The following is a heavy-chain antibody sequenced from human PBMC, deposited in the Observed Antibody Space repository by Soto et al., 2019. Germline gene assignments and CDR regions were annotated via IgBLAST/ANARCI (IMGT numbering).Heavy chain of an antibody. CDR3: ARGGIVVVPAAIRRFGY. V-gene: IGHV4-34*01. J-gene: IGHJ4*02. CDR2: INHSGSA. D-gene: IGHD2-2*02. Sequence: SETLSLTCAVYGGSFSGYYLSWIRQPPGKGLEWIGEINHSGSANYNPSLKSRVTISVDTSKNQFSLKLSSVTAADTAVYYCARGGIVVVPAAIRRFGYWGQGTLVTVSS. CDR1: GGSFSGYY.